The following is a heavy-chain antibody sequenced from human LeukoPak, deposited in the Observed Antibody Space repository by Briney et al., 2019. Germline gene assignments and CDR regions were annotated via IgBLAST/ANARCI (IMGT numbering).Heavy chain of an antibody. CDR1: GYTFTGYY. V-gene: IGHV1-2*02. CDR2: INPNSGGT. CDR3: ARDLYSSGWTDAFDI. Sequence: ASVKVSCKASGYTFTGYYIHWVRQAPGQGLEWMGWINPNSGGTNYTQKFQGRVSMTRDTSINTAYMELSRLTSDDTAVYYCARDLYSSGWTDAFDIWGQGTMVTVSS. J-gene: IGHJ3*02. D-gene: IGHD6-19*01.